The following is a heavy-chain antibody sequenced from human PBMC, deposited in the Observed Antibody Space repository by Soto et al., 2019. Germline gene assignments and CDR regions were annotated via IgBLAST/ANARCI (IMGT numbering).Heavy chain of an antibody. Sequence: QVQLQQSGPGLVKPSQTLSLTCAISGDSVSSNSAAWNWIRQSPSRGLEWLGRTYFMSKWYNDYPLSVKSRITINPDTSTNQFSLQLNSVTPEDTAVYYCARVESAAGYYYYYGMHVWGQGTTVTVSS. V-gene: IGHV6-1*01. D-gene: IGHD6-13*01. CDR2: TYFMSKWYN. CDR1: GDSVSSNSAA. J-gene: IGHJ6*02. CDR3: ARVESAAGYYYYYGMHV.